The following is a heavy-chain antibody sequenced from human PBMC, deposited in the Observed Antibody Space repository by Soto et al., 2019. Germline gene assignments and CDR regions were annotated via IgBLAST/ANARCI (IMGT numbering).Heavy chain of an antibody. Sequence: QVQLVQSGAEVKKPGASVKVSCKTSGYTFTGYYIHWIRQAPGQGLEWMGWINPNSGDTNYSQDFKGRVTMTSDTSFTTAYVELTRLRSDDTAVDYCARREQWLENFDYWGQGTLVTVSS. V-gene: IGHV1-2*02. CDR1: GYTFTGYY. J-gene: IGHJ4*02. D-gene: IGHD6-19*01. CDR3: ARREQWLENFDY. CDR2: INPNSGDT.